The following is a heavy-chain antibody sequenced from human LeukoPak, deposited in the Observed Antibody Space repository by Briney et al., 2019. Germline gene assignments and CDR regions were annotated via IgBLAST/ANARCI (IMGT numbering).Heavy chain of an antibody. D-gene: IGHD3-22*01. CDR1: GFTFSSYW. CDR2: INSDGSST. Sequence: GGSLRLSCAASGFTFSSYWMHWVRQAPGKGLVWVSRINSDGSSTSYADSVKGRFTISRDNAKNTLYLQMNSLRAEDTAVYYCAREPPYYYDSSGLDYWGQGTLVTVSS. CDR3: AREPPYYYDSSGLDY. V-gene: IGHV3-74*01. J-gene: IGHJ4*02.